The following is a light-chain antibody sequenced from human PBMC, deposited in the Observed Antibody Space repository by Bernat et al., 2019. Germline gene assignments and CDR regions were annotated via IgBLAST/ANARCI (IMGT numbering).Light chain of an antibody. Sequence: DIQLTQSPPFLSASVGDRVTISCRASQVIGTYSAWYQQKPGKAPKVLIYGASTLQTGVPSRFSGSGSGTEFTLTIDSLQSEDFASYYCQQLNSFPVTFGQGTRLEIK. CDR2: GAS. J-gene: IGKJ5*01. V-gene: IGKV1-9*01. CDR1: QVIGTY. CDR3: QQLNSFPVT.